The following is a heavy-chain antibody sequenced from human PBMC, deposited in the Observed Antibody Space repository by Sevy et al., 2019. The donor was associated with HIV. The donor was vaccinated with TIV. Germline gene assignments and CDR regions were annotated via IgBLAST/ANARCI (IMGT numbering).Heavy chain of an antibody. Sequence: GGSLRLSCAASAFTFSGYSMSWVRQAPGKGLEWVSSISSASSYIYYADSVKGRFAISRDNAKNSLYLQMNSLRGEDTAVYYWGGEWGGGTSSYGLDVWGQGTTVTVSS. CDR3: GGEWGGGTSSYGLDV. J-gene: IGHJ6*02. CDR2: ISSASSYI. V-gene: IGHV3-21*01. CDR1: AFTFSGYS. D-gene: IGHD3-10*01.